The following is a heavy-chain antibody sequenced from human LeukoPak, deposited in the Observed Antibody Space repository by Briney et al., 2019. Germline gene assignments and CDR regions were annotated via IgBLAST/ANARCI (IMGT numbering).Heavy chain of an antibody. CDR2: IYYSGST. V-gene: IGHV4-59*01. CDR3: ARCIGSSSFARWFDP. D-gene: IGHD6-6*01. J-gene: IGHJ5*02. Sequence: PSETLSLTXTVSGGSISSYYRSWIRQAPGKGLEWIGYIYYSGSTNYNPSLRSRVTISVDTSKNQFSLKLSSVTAADTAVYYCARCIGSSSFARWFDPWGQGTLVTVSS. CDR1: GGSISSYY.